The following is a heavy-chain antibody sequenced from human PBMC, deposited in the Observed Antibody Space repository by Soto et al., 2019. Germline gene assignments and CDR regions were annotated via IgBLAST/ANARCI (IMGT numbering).Heavy chain of an antibody. CDR3: ARYLTVYDMIVVVHRGTFDI. Sequence: ASVKVSCKASGYTFTSYGISWVRQAPGQGLEWMGGISAYNGNTNYAQKLQGRVTITTDTYTSTAYMELRSQRSDDTDVYYCARYLTVYDMIVVVHRGTFDIWGQGARGTFS. V-gene: IGHV1-18*01. CDR1: GYTFTSYG. J-gene: IGHJ3*02. CDR2: ISAYNGNT. D-gene: IGHD3-22*01.